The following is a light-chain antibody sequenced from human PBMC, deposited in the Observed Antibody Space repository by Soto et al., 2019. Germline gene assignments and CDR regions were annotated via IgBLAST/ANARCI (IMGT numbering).Light chain of an antibody. V-gene: IGKV3-20*01. Sequence: EIVLTQSPGALSVSPGERATLSCRASQSVSSSYLAWYQQKPGQAPRLLIYGASSRATGTPDRFSGSGSGTDFTLTISGLEPEDFAVYYCQQHGSSSWTFGQGTKVEIK. CDR1: QSVSSSY. J-gene: IGKJ1*01. CDR2: GAS. CDR3: QQHGSSSWT.